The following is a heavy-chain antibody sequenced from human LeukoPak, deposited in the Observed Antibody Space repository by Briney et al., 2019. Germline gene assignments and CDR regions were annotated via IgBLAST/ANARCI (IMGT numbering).Heavy chain of an antibody. CDR2: IYYSGST. J-gene: IGHJ6*02. CDR3: ARDSVIDYGDYGGSAYGMDV. Sequence: SHTLSVTCTVSGCSISSGDHYWTWIRPPPGKGLEWIGHIYYSGSTNYKPSLKSRVTISIHTSKNHFSLKLSSVTAADTAVYYCARDSVIDYGDYGGSAYGMDVWGQGTTVTVSS. CDR1: GCSISSGDHY. D-gene: IGHD4-17*01. V-gene: IGHV4-30-4*01.